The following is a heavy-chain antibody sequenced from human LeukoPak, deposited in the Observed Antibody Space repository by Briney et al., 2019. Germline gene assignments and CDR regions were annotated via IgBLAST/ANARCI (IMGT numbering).Heavy chain of an antibody. D-gene: IGHD3-3*01. V-gene: IGHV1-69*05. J-gene: IGHJ6*03. CDR2: IIPIFGTA. CDR3: ARGRNHYDFWSGYWSRDYYYYYMDV. CDR1: GGTFSSCA. Sequence: GASVKVSCKASGGTFSSCAISWVRQAPGQGLEWMGGIIPIFGTANYAQKFQGRVTITTDESTSTAYMELSSLRSEDTAVYYCARGRNHYDFWSGYWSRDYYYYYMDVWGKGTTVTVSS.